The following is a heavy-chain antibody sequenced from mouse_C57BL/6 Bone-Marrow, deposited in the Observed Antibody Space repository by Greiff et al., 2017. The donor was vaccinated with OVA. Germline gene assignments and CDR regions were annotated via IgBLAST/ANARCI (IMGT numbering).Heavy chain of an antibody. Sequence: QVQLQQSGAELVRPGASVTLSCKASGYTFTDYEMHWVKQTPVHGLEWIGAIDPETGGTAYTQKFKAKAIPTADKSSSTAYMELRSLTSEYSAVYYCTRVYSNYYAMDYWGQGTSVTVSS. J-gene: IGHJ4*01. D-gene: IGHD2-5*01. CDR3: TRVYSNYYAMDY. CDR1: GYTFTDYE. CDR2: IDPETGGT. V-gene: IGHV1-15*01.